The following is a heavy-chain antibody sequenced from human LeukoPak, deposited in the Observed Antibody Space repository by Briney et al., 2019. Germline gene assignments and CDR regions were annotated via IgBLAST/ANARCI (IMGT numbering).Heavy chain of an antibody. J-gene: IGHJ6*03. CDR1: GYTFTSYI. Sequence: VASVTVSCKASGYTFTSYIISWVRQAPGQGLEWMGWISAYNGNTNYAQKLQGRVSMTTDTSTNTAYMELRSLRSDDTAVYYCAREGVGATTNYYYYYMDVWGKGTTVTVSS. CDR3: AREGVGATTNYYYYYMDV. CDR2: ISAYNGNT. V-gene: IGHV1-18*01. D-gene: IGHD1-26*01.